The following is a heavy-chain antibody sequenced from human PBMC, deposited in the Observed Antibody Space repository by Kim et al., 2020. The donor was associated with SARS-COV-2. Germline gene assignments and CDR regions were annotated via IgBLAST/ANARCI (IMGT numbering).Heavy chain of an antibody. V-gene: IGHV1-3*01. D-gene: IGHD2-15*01. CDR3: LGGYYFDY. CDR2: NGNT. Sequence: NGNTIYSRKFQGRVTFTTDTSASTAYMELSSLRSEDSTVYYCLGGYYFDYWGQGTLVTVSS. J-gene: IGHJ4*02.